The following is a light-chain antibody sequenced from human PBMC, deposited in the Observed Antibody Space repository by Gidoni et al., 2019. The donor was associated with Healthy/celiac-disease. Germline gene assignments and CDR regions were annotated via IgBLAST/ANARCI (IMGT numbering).Light chain of an antibody. CDR2: DAS. V-gene: IGKV3-11*01. J-gene: IGKJ2*01. Sequence: IASTPSPAALSLSPAERATLSCRASQSVSSYLPWYQQKPVQAPTLLIYDASNRATGIPARFSGGGCGTDFTLTSSSLEPEDFAVYYCQQRSNPYTFGQGTKLEIK. CDR3: QQRSNPYT. CDR1: QSVSSY.